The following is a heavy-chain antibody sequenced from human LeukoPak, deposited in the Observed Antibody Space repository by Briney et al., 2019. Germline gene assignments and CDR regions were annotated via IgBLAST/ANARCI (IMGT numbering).Heavy chain of an antibody. CDR2: IKEDGSEK. CDR3: AANTQSGY. D-gene: IGHD3-16*01. Sequence: GGSLRLSCAASGFTFSSSWMKWVRQAPGKGLESVAVIKEDGSEKYYVDSVKGRFAISRDNAKNALYLQMNNVRAEDTAVYFCAANTQSGYWGQGALVTVSS. V-gene: IGHV3-7*05. CDR1: GFTFSSSW. J-gene: IGHJ4*02.